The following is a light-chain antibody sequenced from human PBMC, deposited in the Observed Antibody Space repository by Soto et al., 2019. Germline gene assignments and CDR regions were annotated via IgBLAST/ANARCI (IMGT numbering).Light chain of an antibody. CDR1: QSVSSY. Sequence: EIVLTQSPATLSLSPGERATLSCRASQSVSSYLAWYQQKPGQAPRLLIYDASNRATGIPARFSGSGSGTDFSLIISSLAPEDFAIYYCQQRSNWPRTFGQGTKVDIK. V-gene: IGKV3-11*01. CDR2: DAS. J-gene: IGKJ1*01. CDR3: QQRSNWPRT.